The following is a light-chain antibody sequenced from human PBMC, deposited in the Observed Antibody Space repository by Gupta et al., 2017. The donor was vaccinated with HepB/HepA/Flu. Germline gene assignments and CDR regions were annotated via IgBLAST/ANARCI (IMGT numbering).Light chain of an antibody. CDR2: KDY. CDR1: KLGDKY. Sequence: SYDLTQPPSVSVSPGQTASITCSGDKLGDKYTCWYQQKPGQSPVLVIYKDYKRPSGIPERFSGSNSGNTATLTISGTQAMDEDDYYCQAWDSTTGVFGTGTKVTVL. J-gene: IGLJ1*01. CDR3: QAWDSTTGV. V-gene: IGLV3-1*01.